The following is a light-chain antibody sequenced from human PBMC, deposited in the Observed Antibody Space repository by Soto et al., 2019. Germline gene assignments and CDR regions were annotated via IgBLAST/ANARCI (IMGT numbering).Light chain of an antibody. CDR1: SSDVGGYNY. Sequence: QSVLTQPPSASGSPGQSVTISCTGTSSDVGGYNYVSWYQQHPGKAPKLMIYEVSKRPSGVPDRFSGSKSGNTASLTVSGLQAEDEADYYGSSYAGSKTLFGGGTKVTVL. J-gene: IGLJ2*01. CDR3: SSYAGSKTL. CDR2: EVS. V-gene: IGLV2-8*01.